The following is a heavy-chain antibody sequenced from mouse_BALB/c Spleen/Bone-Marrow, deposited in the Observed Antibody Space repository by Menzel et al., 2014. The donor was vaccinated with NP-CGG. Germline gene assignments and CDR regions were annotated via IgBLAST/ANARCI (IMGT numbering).Heavy chain of an antibody. V-gene: IGHV1S29*02. CDR1: GYTFTDYN. D-gene: IGHD2-3*01. CDR3: ARRDDGYVYFDY. Sequence: EVQLVELGPELVKPGASVKISCKASGYTFTDYNMHWVKQSHGKSLEWIGYIYPYNGGTGYNQKFKSKATLTADKASSTAYKQLSSLTSEDSAVYYCARRDDGYVYFDYWGEGTTLTVSA. J-gene: IGHJ2*01. CDR2: IYPYNGGT.